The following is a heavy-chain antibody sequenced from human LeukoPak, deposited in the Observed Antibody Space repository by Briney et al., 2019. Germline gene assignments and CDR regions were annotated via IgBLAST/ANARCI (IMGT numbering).Heavy chain of an antibody. V-gene: IGHV3-30*03. D-gene: IGHD3-22*01. Sequence: PGGSLRLSCAASGFTFSSYGMHWVRQAPGKGLEWVAVISYDGSNKYYADSVKGRFTISRDNSKNTLYLQMNSLRAEDTAVYYCARDFPLVVLTTTDAFDIWGQGTMVTVSS. CDR2: ISYDGSNK. CDR1: GFTFSSYG. CDR3: ARDFPLVVLTTTDAFDI. J-gene: IGHJ3*02.